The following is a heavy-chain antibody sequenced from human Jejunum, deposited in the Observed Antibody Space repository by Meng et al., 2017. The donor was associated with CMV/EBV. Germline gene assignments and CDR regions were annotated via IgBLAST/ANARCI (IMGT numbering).Heavy chain of an antibody. Sequence: SGFTFRRYWMHWVRQGPGKGLVWVSRIDSDGSSTSYADSVKGRFTISRDNAKNTLYLQMNSLRAEDTAIYYCARDIKNSRSSVDYWGQGTQVTVSS. CDR2: IDSDGSST. CDR1: GFTFRRYW. D-gene: IGHD6-6*01. J-gene: IGHJ4*02. CDR3: ARDIKNSRSSVDY. V-gene: IGHV3-74*01.